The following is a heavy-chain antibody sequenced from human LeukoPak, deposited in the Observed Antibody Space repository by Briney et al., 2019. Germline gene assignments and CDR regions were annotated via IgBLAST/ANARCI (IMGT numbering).Heavy chain of an antibody. Sequence: PSETLSLTCTVSGGSINSYYWGWIRQPPGKGLEWIGSIYYSGSTYYNPSLKSRVTISVDTSKNQFSLKLSSVTAADTAVYYCARGAGSSWDTYFDYWGQGTLVTVSS. J-gene: IGHJ4*02. CDR2: IYYSGST. V-gene: IGHV4-39*07. D-gene: IGHD6-13*01. CDR3: ARGAGSSWDTYFDY. CDR1: GGSINSYY.